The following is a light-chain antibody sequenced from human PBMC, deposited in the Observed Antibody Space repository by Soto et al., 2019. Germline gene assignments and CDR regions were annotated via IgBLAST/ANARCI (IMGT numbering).Light chain of an antibody. J-gene: IGKJ2*01. CDR2: LGS. CDR1: QSLRHSNGYNY. V-gene: IGKV2-28*01. CDR3: MQGLHPPYT. Sequence: EIVMTQSPLSLPVTPGEPASISCRSSQSLRHSNGYNYLDWYLQRTGQSPQLLIQLGSNRASGVHDRFSGSGSGTDFTLKISRVEAEDVGIYYCMQGLHPPYTFGQGTKLEI.